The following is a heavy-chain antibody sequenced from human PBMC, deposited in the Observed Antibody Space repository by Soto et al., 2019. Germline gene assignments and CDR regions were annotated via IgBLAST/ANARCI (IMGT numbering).Heavy chain of an antibody. J-gene: IGHJ6*02. CDR3: ARFSGGSYNTYYFYYGMDV. CDR2: IYYSGST. Sequence: TSETLSLTCTVSGGSVSSGSYDWSWIRQPPGKGLEWIGYIYYSGSTNYNPSLKSRVTISVDTSKNQFSLKLSSVTAADTAVYYCARFSGGSYNTYYFYYGMDVWGQGTTVTVSS. V-gene: IGHV4-61*01. CDR1: GGSVSSGSYD. D-gene: IGHD2-15*01.